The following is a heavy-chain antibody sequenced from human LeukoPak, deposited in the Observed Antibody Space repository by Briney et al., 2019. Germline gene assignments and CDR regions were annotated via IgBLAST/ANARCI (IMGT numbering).Heavy chain of an antibody. D-gene: IGHD6-13*01. Sequence: PGGSLRLSCAASGFTVSSNYMSWVRQAPGKGLEWVSVIYSGGSTYYADSVKGRFTISRDNSKNTLYLQMNSLRAEDTAVYYCAREAPSSSLRGRYMDVWGKGTTVTVSS. J-gene: IGHJ6*03. CDR3: AREAPSSSLRGRYMDV. CDR2: IYSGGST. V-gene: IGHV3-53*01. CDR1: GFTVSSNY.